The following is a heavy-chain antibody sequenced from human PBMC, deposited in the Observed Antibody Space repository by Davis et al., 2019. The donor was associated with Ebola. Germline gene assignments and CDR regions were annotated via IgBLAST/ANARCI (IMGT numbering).Heavy chain of an antibody. J-gene: IGHJ1*01. V-gene: IGHV4-30-2*03. CDR3: ARQTYFYDRNGHSRAFQE. CDR2: IYHSGST. D-gene: IGHD3-22*01. CDR1: GGSISSGGYS. Sequence: MPSETLSLTCTVSGGSISSGGYSWSWIRQPPGKGLEWIGYIYHSGSTYYNPSLKSRVGIFVDTSKNQFSLKLTSVTAADTAMYHCARQTYFYDRNGHSRAFQEWGQGTLVTVSS.